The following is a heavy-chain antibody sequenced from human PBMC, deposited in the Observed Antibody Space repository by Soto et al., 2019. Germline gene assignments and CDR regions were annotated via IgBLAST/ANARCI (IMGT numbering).Heavy chain of an antibody. V-gene: IGHV6-1*01. J-gene: IGHJ3*01. Sequence: QVQLQQSGPGLVKPSQTLSLTCAISGDSVSSNSAAWNWIRQSPSRGLEWLGRTYYRSKKWSNDYALSVKSTITINPDTSKNQFTLQLNSVAPEDTAIYYCAKYNSGPDAFDVWGHGTMVTVSS. D-gene: IGHD6-19*01. CDR3: AKYNSGPDAFDV. CDR1: GDSVSSNSAA. CDR2: TYYRSKKWSN.